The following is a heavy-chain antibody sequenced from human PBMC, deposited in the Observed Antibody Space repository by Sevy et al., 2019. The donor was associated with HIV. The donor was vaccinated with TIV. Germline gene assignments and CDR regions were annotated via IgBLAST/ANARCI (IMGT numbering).Heavy chain of an antibody. CDR1: GGSISSSSQF. CDR2: VYNSDTT. Sequence: SETLSLTCTVSGGSISSSSQFWAWIRQSPGKGLEWIGNVYNSDTTEYNPSLKSRITISVDTSKNKFSLKLTSVTAADTAVYYCVRQLSYYDSLTGSQRGYWLDTWGHGNLVTVSS. V-gene: IGHV4-39*01. J-gene: IGHJ5*01. D-gene: IGHD3-9*01. CDR3: VRQLSYYDSLTGSQRGYWLDT.